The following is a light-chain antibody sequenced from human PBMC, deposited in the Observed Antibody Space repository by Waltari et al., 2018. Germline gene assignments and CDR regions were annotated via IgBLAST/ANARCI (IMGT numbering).Light chain of an antibody. J-gene: IGKJ3*01. CDR3: QQYYNTPFT. Sequence: DIVMTQSPDSLAVSLGERATINCKSSQSVLYSSNNKNYLTWYQKKPGQPPKLLIYWAATRESGVPDRFSGRGSGTDFTLTISSLQAEDVAVYYCQQYYNTPFTFGPGTKVDVK. CDR1: QSVLYSSNNKNY. V-gene: IGKV4-1*01. CDR2: WAA.